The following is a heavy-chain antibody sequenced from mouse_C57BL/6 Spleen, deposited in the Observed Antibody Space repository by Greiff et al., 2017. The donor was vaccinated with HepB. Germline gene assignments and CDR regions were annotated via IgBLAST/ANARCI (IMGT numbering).Heavy chain of an antibody. J-gene: IGHJ3*01. D-gene: IGHD2-10*01. CDR1: GYSFTDYN. V-gene: IGHV1-39*01. CDR3: AGTYYCSPAWFAY. Sequence: SGPELVKPGASVKISCKASGYSFTDYNMNWVKQRNGKSLEWIGVINPNYGTTSYNQKFKGKATLTVDQSSSTAYMQLNSLTSEDSAVYYCAGTYYCSPAWFAYWGQGALVTVSA. CDR2: INPNYGTT.